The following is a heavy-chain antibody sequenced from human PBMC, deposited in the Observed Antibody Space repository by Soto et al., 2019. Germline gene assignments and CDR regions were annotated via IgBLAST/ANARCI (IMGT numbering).Heavy chain of an antibody. CDR3: ARARGITGTFDY. CDR2: IYYSGST. V-gene: IGHV4-59*01. J-gene: IGHJ4*02. Sequence: ASETLSLTCTVSGGSISSYYWSWIRQPPGKGLEWIGYIYYSGSTNYNPSLKSRVTISVDTSKNQFSLKLSSVTAADTAVYYCARARGITGTFDYWGQGTLVTVSS. CDR1: GGSISSYY. D-gene: IGHD1-20*01.